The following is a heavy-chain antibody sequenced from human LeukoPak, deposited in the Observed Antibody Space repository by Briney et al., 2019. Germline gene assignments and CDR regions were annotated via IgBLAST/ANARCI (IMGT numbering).Heavy chain of an antibody. CDR2: FYASETT. J-gene: IGHJ5*02. CDR1: GVSISNYF. CDR3: ARTHCGGGSCDTFDP. Sequence: PSETLSLTCNVFGVSISNYFWSWLRQPAGKGLEWIGRFYASETTYYNPSLRSRVTLSMDTSKNHFSLKLTSVTAADTAVYYCARTHCGGGSCDTFDPWGQGTLVSVSS. V-gene: IGHV4-4*07. D-gene: IGHD2-21*01.